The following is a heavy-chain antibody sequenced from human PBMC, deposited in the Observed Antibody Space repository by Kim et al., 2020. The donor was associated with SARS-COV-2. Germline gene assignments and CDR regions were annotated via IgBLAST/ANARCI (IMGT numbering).Heavy chain of an antibody. Sequence: ASVKVSCKASGYTFTSYGISWVRQAPGQGLEWMGWISAYNGNTNYAKKLQGRVTMTTDTSTSTAYMELRSLRSDDTAVYYCARARTGYSSSWYWFDPWGQGTLVTVSS. D-gene: IGHD6-13*01. CDR1: GYTFTSYG. J-gene: IGHJ5*02. CDR3: ARARTGYSSSWYWFDP. V-gene: IGHV1-18*01. CDR2: ISAYNGNT.